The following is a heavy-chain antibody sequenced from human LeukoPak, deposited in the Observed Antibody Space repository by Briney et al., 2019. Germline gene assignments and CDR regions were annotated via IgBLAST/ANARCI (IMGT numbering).Heavy chain of an antibody. CDR1: GFTFSSYA. D-gene: IGHD6-13*01. V-gene: IGHV3-48*04. Sequence: GGSLRLSCAASGFTFSSYAMHWVRQAPGKGLEWVSYISSSGSTIYYADSVKGRFTISRDNAKNSLYLQMNSLRAEDTAVYYCAREVAAAGDFDYWGQGTLVTVSS. CDR3: AREVAAAGDFDY. CDR2: ISSSGSTI. J-gene: IGHJ4*02.